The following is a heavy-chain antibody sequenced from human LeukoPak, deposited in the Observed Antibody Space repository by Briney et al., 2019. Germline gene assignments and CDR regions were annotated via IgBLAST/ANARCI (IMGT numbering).Heavy chain of an antibody. V-gene: IGHV7-4-1*02. CDR3: ARDSYYDSTFDY. D-gene: IGHD3-22*01. Sequence: ASVKLSCNASGSTFTRCGSNWVRQAPGHRLEGLGWINTNTGNPTYAQGFTGRFVFSLDTSVSTAYLQSSSLKAEDTAVYYCARDSYYDSTFDYWGQGTLVTVSS. CDR2: INTNTGNP. CDR1: GSTFTRCG. J-gene: IGHJ4*02.